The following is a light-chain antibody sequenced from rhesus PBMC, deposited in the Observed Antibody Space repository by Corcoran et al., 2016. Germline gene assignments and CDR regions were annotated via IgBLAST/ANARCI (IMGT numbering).Light chain of an antibody. V-gene: IGLV7-71*01. J-gene: IGLJ1*01. CDR3: FRYDIGAYI. Sequence: QAVVTQEPSPTVSPGGTVTLTCGSSTGAVTSGNYPHWFQQKPGQAPRGLIYNTNNKHSGTPSRFSGSLAGDTAALTLSGAQPEDDADYYCFRYDIGAYIFGAGTRLTVL. CDR2: NTN. CDR1: TGAVTSGNY.